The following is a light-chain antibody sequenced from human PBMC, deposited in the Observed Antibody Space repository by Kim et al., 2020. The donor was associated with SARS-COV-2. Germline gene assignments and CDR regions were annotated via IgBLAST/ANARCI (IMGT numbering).Light chain of an antibody. CDR2: AAS. CDR1: QSISSW. V-gene: IGKV1D-16*01. Sequence: DIQMTQSPSSLSASTGDRVTITCRASQSISSWLAWYQQKPGKAPKCLIYAASTLQSGVPSRFSGSGSGTDFTLTISGLQSEDFATYYCQQYYNYPRTFGQGTRVDIK. CDR3: QQYYNYPRT. J-gene: IGKJ1*01.